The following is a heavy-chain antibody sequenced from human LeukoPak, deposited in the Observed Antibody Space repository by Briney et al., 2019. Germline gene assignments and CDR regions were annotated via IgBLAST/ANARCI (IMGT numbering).Heavy chain of an antibody. CDR3: ARETVRGVIMNYGMDV. V-gene: IGHV3-30-3*01. CDR2: ISYDGSNK. D-gene: IGHD3-10*01. Sequence: GGSLRLSCAASGFTFSSYAMHWVRQAPGKGLEWVAVISYDGSNKYYADSVKGRFTISRDNSKNTLYLQMNSLRAEDTAVYYCARETVRGVIMNYGMDVWGQGTTVTVSS. J-gene: IGHJ6*02. CDR1: GFTFSSYA.